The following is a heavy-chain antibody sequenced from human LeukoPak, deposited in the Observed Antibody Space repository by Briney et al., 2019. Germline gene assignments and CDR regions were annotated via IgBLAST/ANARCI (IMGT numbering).Heavy chain of an antibody. D-gene: IGHD5-24*01. J-gene: IGHJ4*01. Sequence: GGSLRLSCAVSGFKFCSYWMNWVRQVPGKGLMWVAHINTNGDGTNYADSVKGRFTISRGNAKSTLSLQMNSLRAEDTAIYYCVRDNAYTFDYWGQGTLVTVSS. V-gene: IGHV3-74*01. CDR1: GFKFCSYW. CDR3: VRDNAYTFDY. CDR2: INTNGDGT.